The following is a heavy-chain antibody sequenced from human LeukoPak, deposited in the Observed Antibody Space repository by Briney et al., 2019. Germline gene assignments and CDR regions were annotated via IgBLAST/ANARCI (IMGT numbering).Heavy chain of an antibody. J-gene: IGHJ4*02. D-gene: IGHD2/OR15-2a*01. CDR1: GFTFSTYA. Sequence: GGSLRLSCTPSGFTFSTYAITWVRQAPGKGLEWVSGISGSGTGTFYGDSVKGRFTISRDNSKNTLYLQMNSLRAEDTAVYYCTRLNIESYVDYWGQGTLVSVSS. CDR3: TRLNIESYVDY. V-gene: IGHV3-23*01. CDR2: ISGSGTGT.